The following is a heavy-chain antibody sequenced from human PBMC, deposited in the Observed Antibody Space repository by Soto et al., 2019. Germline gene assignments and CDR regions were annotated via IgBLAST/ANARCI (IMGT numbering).Heavy chain of an antibody. V-gene: IGHV3-23*01. CDR3: ANAEHIVVVTATLPDY. D-gene: IGHD2-21*02. CDR2: ISGSGGST. CDR1: GFTFSSYA. Sequence: GGSLRLSCAASGFTFSSYAMSWVRQAPGKGLEWVSAISGSGGSTYYADSVKGRFTISRDNSKNTLYLQMNSLRAEDTAVYYCANAEHIVVVTATLPDYWGQGTLVTVSS. J-gene: IGHJ4*02.